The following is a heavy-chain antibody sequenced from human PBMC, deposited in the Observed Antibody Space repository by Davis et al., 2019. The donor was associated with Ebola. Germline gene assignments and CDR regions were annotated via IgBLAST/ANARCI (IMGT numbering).Heavy chain of an antibody. J-gene: IGHJ6*04. CDR3: ARGGLRVGMDV. V-gene: IGHV6-1*01. D-gene: IGHD5-18*01. CDR1: GDSVSVNSGG. Sequence: HPQTLSLTRAISGDSVSVNSGGWHSIRQSPSRGLEWLGRTYYMSKWYNDYAPSVVGRISINADTSKNHFSLQLNSVTPEDTAMYYCARGGLRVGMDVWGEGTTVTVSS. CDR2: TYYMSKWYN.